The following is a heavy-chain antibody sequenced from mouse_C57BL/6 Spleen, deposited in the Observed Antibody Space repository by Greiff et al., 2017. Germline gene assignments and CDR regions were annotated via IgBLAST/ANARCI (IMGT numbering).Heavy chain of an antibody. V-gene: IGHV5-4*01. CDR2: ISDGGSYT. J-gene: IGHJ2*01. CDR1: GFTFSSYA. Sequence: EVHLVESGGGLVKPGGSLKLSCAASGFTFSSYAMSWVRQTPEKRLEWVATISDGGSYTYYPDNVKGRFTISRDNAKNNLYLQMSHLKSEDTAMYYCAREDYYGSSYDYFDYWGQGTTLTVSS. CDR3: AREDYYGSSYDYFDY. D-gene: IGHD1-1*01.